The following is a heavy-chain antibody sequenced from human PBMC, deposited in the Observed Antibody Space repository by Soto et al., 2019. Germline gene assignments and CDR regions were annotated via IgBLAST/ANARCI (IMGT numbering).Heavy chain of an antibody. J-gene: IGHJ4*02. Sequence: ASVKVSCKASGYSFTGYYIHWVRQAPGQGLEWMGWINPDSGATNYAQNFQGRVTLASDTSISTASMDLTSLTSDDTAVYYCARGDYGTGGYPFPYFDYWGQGTLVTVSS. CDR3: ARGDYGTGGYPFPYFDY. CDR1: GYSFTGYY. D-gene: IGHD2-8*02. V-gene: IGHV1-2*02. CDR2: INPDSGAT.